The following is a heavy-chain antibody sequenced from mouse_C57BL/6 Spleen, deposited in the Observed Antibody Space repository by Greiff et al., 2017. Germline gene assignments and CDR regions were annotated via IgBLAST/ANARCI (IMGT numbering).Heavy chain of an antibody. CDR3: ARHKGSSYGGYFDV. CDR2: IWSDGST. D-gene: IGHD1-1*01. Sequence: QVQLKESGPGLVAPSQSLSITCTVSGFSLTSYGVHWVRQPPGKGLEWLVVIWSDGSTTYNSALNSRLSISKDNSKCRVFLKMNRLQTDDTAMYXGARHKGSSYGGYFDVWGTGTTVTVSS. CDR1: GFSLTSYG. J-gene: IGHJ1*03. V-gene: IGHV2-6-1*01.